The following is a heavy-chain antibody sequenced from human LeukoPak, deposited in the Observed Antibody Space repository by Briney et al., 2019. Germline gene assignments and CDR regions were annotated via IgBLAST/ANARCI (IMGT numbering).Heavy chain of an antibody. CDR3: ARVGSEDCSSTSCHPLSYYYYMDV. CDR2: IIPIFGTA. Sequence: ASVKVSCKASGYTFTSYGTSWVRQAPGQGLGWMGGIIPIFGTANYAQKFQGRVTITTDESTSTAYMELSSLRSEDTAVYYCARVGSEDCSSTSCHPLSYYYYMDVWGKGATVTVSS. D-gene: IGHD2-2*01. V-gene: IGHV1-69*05. J-gene: IGHJ6*03. CDR1: GYTFTSYG.